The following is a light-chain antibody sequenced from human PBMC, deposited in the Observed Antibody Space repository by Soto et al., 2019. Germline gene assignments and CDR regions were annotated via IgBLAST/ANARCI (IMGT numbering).Light chain of an antibody. V-gene: IGLV2-14*01. CDR1: RTDVGGYNF. J-gene: IGLJ1*01. CDR3: CSYAGAYTYV. Sequence: LTQPASVSWSPGQSITISCTGTRTDVGGYNFVSWYQQHPGKAPKLIIYEVSNRPSGVSNRFSGSKSDNTASLTISGLQAEDEADYYCCSYAGAYTYVFGTGTKVTVL. CDR2: EVS.